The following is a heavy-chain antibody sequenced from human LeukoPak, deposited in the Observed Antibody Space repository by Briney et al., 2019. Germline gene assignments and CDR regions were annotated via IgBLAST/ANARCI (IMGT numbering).Heavy chain of an antibody. CDR3: ARAGGSRYYYAMDV. V-gene: IGHV3-21*04. CDR2: ISSSSSYI. J-gene: IGHJ6*02. D-gene: IGHD3-16*01. CDR1: GFTFSSYS. Sequence: GGSLRLSCAASGFTFSSYSMNWVRQAPGKGLEWVSSISSSSSYIYYADSVKGRFTISRDNAKNSLYLQMNSLRAEDTAFYYCARAGGSRYYYAMDVWGQGTTVTVSS.